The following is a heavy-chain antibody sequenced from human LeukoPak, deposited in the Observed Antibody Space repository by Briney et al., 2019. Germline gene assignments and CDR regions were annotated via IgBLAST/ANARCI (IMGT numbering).Heavy chain of an antibody. D-gene: IGHD6-13*01. V-gene: IGHV4-38-2*02. CDR2: IYHSGFT. J-gene: IGHJ4*02. Sequence: PSETLSLTCTVSDHSISSGYYWGWIRQPPVMGLQWIGSIYHSGFTYYNPSLKSRVTISVDTSKNQFPLKLSSVTAADTAVYYCARHRIFAATGLDSWGQGTLVTVSS. CDR1: DHSISSGYY. CDR3: ARHRIFAATGLDS.